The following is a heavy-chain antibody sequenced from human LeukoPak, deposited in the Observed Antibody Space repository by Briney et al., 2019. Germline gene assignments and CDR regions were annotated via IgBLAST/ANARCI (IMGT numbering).Heavy chain of an antibody. D-gene: IGHD6-13*01. CDR1: GFTFNSFG. CDR3: ARETGSIAAAGIDY. Sequence: PGGSLRLSCAASGFTFNSFGMSWVRQAPGKGLEWISYISSTIRTIYYADSVKGRFTISRDNAKNSLYLQMNSLTAEDTAVYYCARETGSIAAAGIDYWGQGTLVTVSS. J-gene: IGHJ4*02. V-gene: IGHV3-48*04. CDR2: ISSTIRTI.